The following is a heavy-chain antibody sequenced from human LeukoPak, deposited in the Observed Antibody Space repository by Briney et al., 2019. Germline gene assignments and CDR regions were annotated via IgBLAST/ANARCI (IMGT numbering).Heavy chain of an antibody. D-gene: IGHD2-15*01. CDR3: AKGSYCSGGSCYSIAYFDY. J-gene: IGHJ4*02. V-gene: IGHV3-9*01. CDR1: GFTFDDYA. Sequence: PGRSLRLSCAAPGFTFDDYAMHWVRQAPGKGLDWVSGISWNSGSIGYADSVKGRFTISRDNAKNSLYLQMNSLRAEDTALYYCAKGSYCSGGSCYSIAYFDYWGQGTLVTVSS. CDR2: ISWNSGSI.